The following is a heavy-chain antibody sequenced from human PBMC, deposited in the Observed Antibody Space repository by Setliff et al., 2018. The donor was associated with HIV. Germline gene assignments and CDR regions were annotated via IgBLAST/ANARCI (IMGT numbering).Heavy chain of an antibody. CDR3: ARGHEWLRI. CDR1: GGSISSSSYY. V-gene: IGHV4-61*01. CDR2: INYNGNT. D-gene: IGHD5-12*01. J-gene: IGHJ4*02. Sequence: PSETLSLTCTVSGGSISSSSYYWSWIRQPPERGLDYIGYINYNGNTNYNPSLKSRVTMSVDTSKNQISLKLRSVTAADTAVYYCARGHEWLRIWGQGMLVTVSS.